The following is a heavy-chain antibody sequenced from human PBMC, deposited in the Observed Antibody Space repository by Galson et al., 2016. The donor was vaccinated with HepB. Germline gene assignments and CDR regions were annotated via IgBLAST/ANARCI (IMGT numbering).Heavy chain of an antibody. CDR3: QLAYSPGEGFCDR. D-gene: IGHD2-2*01. CDR2: INHNGIP. CDR1: GGSFSEYY. V-gene: IGHV4-34*01. J-gene: IGHJ4*02. Sequence: SETLSLTCAVYGGSFSEYYWNWIRQHPGMGLEWIGEINHNGIPRYSPSLKSRVTISLDTPRNQFSLKRNTVTAADTAVYCCQLAYSPGEGFCDRWGQGTLVTVSS.